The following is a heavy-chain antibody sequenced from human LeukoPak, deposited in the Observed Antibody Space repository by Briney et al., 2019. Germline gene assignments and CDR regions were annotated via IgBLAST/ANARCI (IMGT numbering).Heavy chain of an antibody. CDR1: GFTFSSYA. CDR3: ARDNPDYGMDV. CDR2: ISYDGSNK. Sequence: GGSLRLSCAASGFTFSSYAMHWVRQAPGKGLEGVAVISYDGSNKYYADSVKGRFTISRDNSKNTLYLQMNSLRAEDTAVYYCARDNPDYGMDVWGQGTTVTVSS. J-gene: IGHJ6*02. V-gene: IGHV3-30-3*01.